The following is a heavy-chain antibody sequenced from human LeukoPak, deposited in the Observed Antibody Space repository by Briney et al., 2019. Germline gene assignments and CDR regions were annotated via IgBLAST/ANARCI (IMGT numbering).Heavy chain of an antibody. CDR1: GFTLSSYS. CDR3: ARVKEAAAFDY. J-gene: IGHJ4*02. CDR2: IDSSSNYR. D-gene: IGHD6-25*01. Sequence: GGSLRLSCADSGFTLSSYSMSWVRQAPGKGLEWVSSIDSSSNYRYYGDSVKGRFTISRDNAKNSLYLQMNSLRAEDTAVYYCARVKEAAAFDYWGQGTLVTVSA. V-gene: IGHV3-21*01.